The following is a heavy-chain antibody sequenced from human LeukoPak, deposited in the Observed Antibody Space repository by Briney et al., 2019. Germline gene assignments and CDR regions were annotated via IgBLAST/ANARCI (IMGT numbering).Heavy chain of an antibody. V-gene: IGHV3-23*01. Sequence: GGSLRLSCAASGFTFSSYGMSWVRQAPGKGLEWVSGISGGGGSTYYADSVKGRFTISRDNSKNTLDLQMNSLRAEDTAVYYCAKDDAWLRYQYWGQGTLVTVSS. CDR1: GFTFSSYG. CDR3: AKDDAWLRYQY. CDR2: ISGGGGST. D-gene: IGHD3-9*01. J-gene: IGHJ4*02.